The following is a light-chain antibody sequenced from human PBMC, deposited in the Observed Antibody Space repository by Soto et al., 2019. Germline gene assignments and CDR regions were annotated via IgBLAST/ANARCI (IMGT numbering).Light chain of an antibody. V-gene: IGLV1-40*01. Sequence: QSVLTQPPSVSGAPGQRVTISCTGSSSNIGAGYDVHWYQQLPGTAPKLLIYRNSNRPSGVPDRFSGSKSGTSASPAITGLQAEDEADYYCHSYDSSLSGVVFGGGTKLTVL. CDR2: RNS. J-gene: IGLJ2*01. CDR3: HSYDSSLSGVV. CDR1: SSNIGAGYD.